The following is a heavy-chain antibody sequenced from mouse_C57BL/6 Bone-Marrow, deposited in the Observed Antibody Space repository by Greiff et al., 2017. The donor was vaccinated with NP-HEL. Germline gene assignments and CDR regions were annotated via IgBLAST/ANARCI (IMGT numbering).Heavy chain of an antibody. Sequence: VQLQQPGAELVKPGASVKLSCKASGYTFTSYWMQWVKQRPGQGLEWIGEIDPSDSYTNYNQKFKGKATLTVDTSSSTAYMQLSSLTSEDSAVYYCAAGPDAMDYWGQGTSVTVSS. D-gene: IGHD3-1*01. J-gene: IGHJ4*01. CDR3: AAGPDAMDY. V-gene: IGHV1-50*01. CDR2: IDPSDSYT. CDR1: GYTFTSYW.